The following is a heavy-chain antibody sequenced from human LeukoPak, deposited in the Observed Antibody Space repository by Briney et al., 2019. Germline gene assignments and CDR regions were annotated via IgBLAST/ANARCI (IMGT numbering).Heavy chain of an antibody. V-gene: IGHV1-69*06. CDR3: ARDLTDYYGSGSSPFDY. CDR1: GGTFSSYA. J-gene: IGHJ4*02. CDR2: IIPIFGTA. D-gene: IGHD3-10*01. Sequence: APVKVSCKASGGTFSSYAISWVRQAPGQGLEWMGGIIPIFGTANYAQKFQGRVTITADKSTSTAYMELSSLRSEDTAVYYCARDLTDYYGSGSSPFDYWGQGTLVTVSS.